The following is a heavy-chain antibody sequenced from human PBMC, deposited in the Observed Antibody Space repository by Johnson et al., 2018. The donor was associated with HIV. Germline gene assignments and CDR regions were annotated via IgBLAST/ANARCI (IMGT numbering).Heavy chain of an antibody. V-gene: IGHV3-13*01. Sequence: VQLVESGGGVVQPGGSLRLSCAASGFTFSSYDMHWVRQATGKGLEWVSAIGTAGDTYYPGSVKGRFTISRENAKNSLYLQMNSLRAGDTAVYYCARGGRGYSYSYAFDIWGQGTMVTVSS. D-gene: IGHD5-18*01. CDR3: ARGGRGYSYSYAFDI. CDR2: IGTAGDT. CDR1: GFTFSSYD. J-gene: IGHJ3*02.